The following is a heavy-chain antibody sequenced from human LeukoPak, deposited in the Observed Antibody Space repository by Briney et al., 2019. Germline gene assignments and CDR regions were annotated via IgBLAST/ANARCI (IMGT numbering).Heavy chain of an antibody. D-gene: IGHD3-22*01. CDR3: ARELTDYYDSSGYPTLFQH. J-gene: IGHJ1*01. Sequence: GASVKVSCKASGDTFSNYAINWVRQAPGQGLEWMGGISPIFGTANYAQKFQGRVTITTDESTSTAYMELSSLRSEDTAVYYCARELTDYYDSSGYPTLFQHWGQGTLVTVSS. V-gene: IGHV1-69*05. CDR2: ISPIFGTA. CDR1: GDTFSNYA.